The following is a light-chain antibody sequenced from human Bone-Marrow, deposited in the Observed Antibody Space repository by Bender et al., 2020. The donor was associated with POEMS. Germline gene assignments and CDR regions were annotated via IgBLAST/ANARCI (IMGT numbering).Light chain of an antibody. J-gene: IGLJ3*02. CDR2: EGT. CDR3: AAWEDSLNGWV. Sequence: QSTLTQPASVSGSPGQSITISCTGTSRDVGNYNLFSWYQQHPGKAPKVLIYEGTRRPSGVPDRFSGSKSGTSASLAISGLQSEDEADYYCAAWEDSLNGWVFGGGTKLTVL. CDR1: SRDVGNYNL. V-gene: IGLV2-14*02.